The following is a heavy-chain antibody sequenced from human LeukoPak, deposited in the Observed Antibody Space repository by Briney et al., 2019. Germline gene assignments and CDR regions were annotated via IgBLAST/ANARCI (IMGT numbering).Heavy chain of an antibody. CDR3: ARDTWVPAAPNWFDP. D-gene: IGHD2-2*01. J-gene: IGHJ5*02. V-gene: IGHV1-18*01. CDR2: ISAYNGNT. Sequence: GASVKVSCKASGYTFTSYGISWVRQAPGQGLEWMGWISAYNGNTNYAQKLQGRVTMTTDTSTSTAYMELRSLRSDDTAVYYCARDTWVPAAPNWFDPWGQGTLVTVSS. CDR1: GYTFTSYG.